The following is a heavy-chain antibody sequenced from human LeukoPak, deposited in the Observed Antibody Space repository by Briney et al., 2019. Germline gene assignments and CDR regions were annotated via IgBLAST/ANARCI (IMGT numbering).Heavy chain of an antibody. CDR3: ARGGVAIDAFDI. Sequence: GGSLRLSCAASGSTFSSYWMSWVRQAPGKGLEWVANIKQDGSEKYYVDSVKGRFTISRDNAKNSLYLQMNSLRAEDTAVYYCARGGVAIDAFDIWGQGTMVTVSS. CDR2: IKQDGSEK. J-gene: IGHJ3*02. D-gene: IGHD5-12*01. V-gene: IGHV3-7*03. CDR1: GSTFSSYW.